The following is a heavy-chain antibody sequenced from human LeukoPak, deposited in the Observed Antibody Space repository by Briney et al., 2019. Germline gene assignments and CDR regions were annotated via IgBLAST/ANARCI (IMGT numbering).Heavy chain of an antibody. CDR3: ARGFRRAFDI. Sequence: SETLSLTCTVSGGSISSYYWSWIRQPPGKGLEWIGEINHSGSTNYNPSLKSRVTISVDTSKNQFSLKLSSVTAADTAVYYCARGFRRAFDIWGQGTMVTVSS. CDR2: INHSGST. V-gene: IGHV4-34*01. J-gene: IGHJ3*02. CDR1: GGSISSYY.